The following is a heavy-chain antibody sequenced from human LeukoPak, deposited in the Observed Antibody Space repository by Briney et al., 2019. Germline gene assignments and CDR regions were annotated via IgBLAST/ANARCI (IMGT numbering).Heavy chain of an antibody. D-gene: IGHD3-22*01. CDR1: GFTFSSYG. Sequence: PGGSLRLSCAASGFTFSSYGMHWVRQAPGKGLEWVAVIWYDGSNKYYADSVKGRFTISRDNSKNTLCLQMNSLRAEDTAVYYCAKGGSSGYRYYFDYWGQGTLVTVSS. CDR3: AKGGSSGYRYYFDY. J-gene: IGHJ4*02. CDR2: IWYDGSNK. V-gene: IGHV3-33*06.